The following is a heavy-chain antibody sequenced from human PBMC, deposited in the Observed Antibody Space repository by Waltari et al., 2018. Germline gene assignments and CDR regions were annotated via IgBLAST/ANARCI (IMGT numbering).Heavy chain of an antibody. CDR1: GFTFRDYA. Sequence: QLLESGGGVVQPGRSLRLSCAASGFTFRDYAMHWVRQAPGKGLEWVANISYDGTQTFYADPVKGRFTITRDNYKNTVYLQMESLRGDDTASYYCARGYATDPLDYWGQGTLVTVSS. CDR2: ISYDGTQT. V-gene: IGHV3-30*04. CDR3: ARGYATDPLDY. J-gene: IGHJ4*02. D-gene: IGHD4-4*01.